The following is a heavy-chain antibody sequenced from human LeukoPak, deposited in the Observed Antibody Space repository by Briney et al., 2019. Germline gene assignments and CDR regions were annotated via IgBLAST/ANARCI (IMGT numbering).Heavy chain of an antibody. V-gene: IGHV3-23*01. Sequence: GGSLRLSCAASGFTFSTYSMNWVRQAPGKGLEWVSAISDSGGSTYYADSVKGRFTISRDNSKNTLYLQMNSLRAEDTAVYYCAKDRTYCTNAICYNAFDIWGQGTMITVSS. CDR2: ISDSGGST. CDR1: GFTFSTYS. CDR3: AKDRTYCTNAICYNAFDI. J-gene: IGHJ3*02. D-gene: IGHD2-8*01.